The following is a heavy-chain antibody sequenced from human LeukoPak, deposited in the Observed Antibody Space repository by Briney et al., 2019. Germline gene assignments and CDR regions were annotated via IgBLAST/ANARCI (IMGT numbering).Heavy chain of an antibody. CDR2: IYHSGGT. J-gene: IGHJ3*02. D-gene: IGHD3-9*01. V-gene: IGHV4-30-2*01. Sequence: SETLSLTCTVSGVSISSGGYYWSWIRQAPGKGLEWTGFIYHSGGTYYNPSLKSRVTISVDRSKNQFSLKLSSVTAADTAVYYCARAQYDILTGYSLIDIWGQGTMVTVSS. CDR3: ARAQYDILTGYSLIDI. CDR1: GVSISSGGYY.